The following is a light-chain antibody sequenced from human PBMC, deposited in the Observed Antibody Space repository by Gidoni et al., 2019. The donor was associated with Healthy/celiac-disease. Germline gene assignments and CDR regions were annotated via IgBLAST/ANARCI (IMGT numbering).Light chain of an antibody. J-gene: IGKJ3*01. CDR3: QQAISFPFT. CDR2: AAS. V-gene: IGKV1-12*01. CDR1: QDSSSC. Sequence: DIQMTQSPYSVPASVGARVTITCLPSQDSSSCLDWYQQKPGKAPKLLIYAASSLQSGVPSRFSGSGSGTDFTLTISSLQPEDFAAYYCQQAISFPFTFGPGTKVDIK.